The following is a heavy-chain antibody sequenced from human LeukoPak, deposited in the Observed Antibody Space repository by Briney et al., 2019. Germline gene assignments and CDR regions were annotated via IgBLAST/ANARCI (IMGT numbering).Heavy chain of an antibody. CDR2: ISSRSSYI. Sequence: GGSLRLSCAASGFTFSIYSMNWVRQAPGKGLEWLSSISSRSSYIYYADSVKGRFTISRDTKNSLYLQMNSLRAEDTAVYYCARGLVYYYGSGSQGGYWGQGTLVTVSS. V-gene: IGHV3-21*01. J-gene: IGHJ4*02. D-gene: IGHD3-10*01. CDR1: GFTFSIYS. CDR3: ARGLVYYYGSGSQGGY.